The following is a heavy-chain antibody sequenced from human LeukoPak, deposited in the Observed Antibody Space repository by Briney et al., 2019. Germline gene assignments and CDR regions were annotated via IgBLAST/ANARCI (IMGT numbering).Heavy chain of an antibody. CDR2: ISGSGGST. V-gene: IGHV3-23*01. CDR3: AKDLHSSGWYQDY. J-gene: IGHJ4*02. D-gene: IGHD6-19*01. CDR1: GFTFSSYA. Sequence: GGSLRLSCAASGFTFSSYAMSWVRQAPGKGLEWVSAISGSGGSTYYADSVKGRFTISRDNSKNTLYLQMDSLRAEDTAVYYCAKDLHSSGWYQDYWGQGTLVTVSS.